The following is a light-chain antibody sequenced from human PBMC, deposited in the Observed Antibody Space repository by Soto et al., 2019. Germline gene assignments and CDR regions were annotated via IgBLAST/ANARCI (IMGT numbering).Light chain of an antibody. CDR3: MQVLHAPLS. J-gene: IGKJ4*01. Sequence: EIVMTQSPLSLPVTPGEPASISCRSSQSLLHSSGSNFLDWYLQKPGQSPQLLIYLGSNRASGVPDRFSGSGSGTDFTLKIIRVEAEDVGVYYCMQVLHAPLSVGGGTRVEIK. CDR1: QSLLHSSGSNF. V-gene: IGKV2-28*01. CDR2: LGS.